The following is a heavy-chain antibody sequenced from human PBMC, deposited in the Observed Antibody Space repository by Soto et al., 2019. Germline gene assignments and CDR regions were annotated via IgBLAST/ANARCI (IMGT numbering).Heavy chain of an antibody. CDR2: IYWNDDK. CDR3: AKSGSSGWYGWFDP. J-gene: IGHJ5*02. CDR1: GFSLRTSGVG. Sequence: SGPTLVNPTQTLTLTCIFSGFSLRTSGVGVGWIRQPPGKALEWLGFIYWNDDKRYSPSLKSRLTITNDTSKNQVVLTMTNMDPVDTATYYCAKSGSSGWYGWFDPWGQGTLVTVSS. D-gene: IGHD6-19*01. V-gene: IGHV2-5*01.